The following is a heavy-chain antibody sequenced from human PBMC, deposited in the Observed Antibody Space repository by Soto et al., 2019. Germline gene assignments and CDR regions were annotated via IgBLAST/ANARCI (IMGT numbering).Heavy chain of an antibody. CDR1: GFTFSDNY. V-gene: IGHV3-11*01. Sequence: QVQLVESGGGLVNPGGSLRLSCQASGFTFSDNYMNWIRQAPGQGLEWVSYIIRYGSGTDYADFAKGRFTSFRDNAKNSLYLQMNRLTVEDTAVYYCASDPVESTGPGFDLWGRGTLVTVSS. CDR3: ASDPVESTGPGFDL. CDR2: IIRYGSGT. J-gene: IGHJ4*02. D-gene: IGHD4-17*01.